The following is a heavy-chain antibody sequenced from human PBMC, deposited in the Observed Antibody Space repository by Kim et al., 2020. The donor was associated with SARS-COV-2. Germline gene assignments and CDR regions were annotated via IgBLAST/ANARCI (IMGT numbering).Heavy chain of an antibody. V-gene: IGHV3-23*01. CDR2: ISGSGGST. CDR1: GFTFSSYA. J-gene: IGHJ4*02. Sequence: GGSLRLSCAASGFTFSSYAMSWVRQAPGKGLEWVSAISGSGGSTYYADSVKGRFTISRDNSKNTLYLQMNSLRAEDTAVYYCAKDGHQYYDFWSGYYDYWGQGTLVTVSS. CDR3: AKDGHQYYDFWSGYYDY. D-gene: IGHD3-3*01.